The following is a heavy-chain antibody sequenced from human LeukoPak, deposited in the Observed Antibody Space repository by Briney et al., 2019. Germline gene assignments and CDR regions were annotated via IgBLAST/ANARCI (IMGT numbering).Heavy chain of an antibody. V-gene: IGHV3-7*04. CDR2: IKQDGSEK. CDR1: GFTFSSYW. D-gene: IGHD3-10*01. Sequence: GGSLRLSCAASGFTFSSYWMSWVRQAPGKGLEWVANIKQDGSEKYYVDAVKGRFTISRDNAKNSLYLQMNSLRAEDTAVYYCARGSYGSGSYYNGPLPFDYWGQGTLVTVSS. CDR3: ARGSYGSGSYYNGPLPFDY. J-gene: IGHJ4*02.